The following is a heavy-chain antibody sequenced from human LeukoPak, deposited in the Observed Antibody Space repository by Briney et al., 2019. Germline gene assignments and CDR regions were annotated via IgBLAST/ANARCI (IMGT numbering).Heavy chain of an antibody. D-gene: IGHD3-16*01. CDR2: ISFDGTKK. V-gene: IGHV3-30*18. CDR1: GFTLSDYG. J-gene: IGHJ4*02. Sequence: QPGRSLRLSCAASGFTLSDYGMHWVRQAPGKGLEWVTFISFDGTKKYYADSVKGRLTISRDDPKNTVYLQMSSLRGEDTAVYYCAKDCLFGGFDHCGQGTLVTVSS. CDR3: AKDCLFGGFDH.